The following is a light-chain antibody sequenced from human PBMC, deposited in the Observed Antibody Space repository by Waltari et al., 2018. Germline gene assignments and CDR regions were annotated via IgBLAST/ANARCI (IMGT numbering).Light chain of an antibody. V-gene: IGKV1-39*01. J-gene: IGKJ2*01. CDR3: QQCGRSLYT. CDR1: QSISTA. CDR2: AAS. Sequence: DIQMTQSPSSLSASVGDRVTITCRASQSISTALSWYLQKPGKAPKLLIYAASLLQDGVPSRFRGSGSGTDFTLTISRLEPEDFAVYYCQQCGRSLYTFGQGTTLEIK.